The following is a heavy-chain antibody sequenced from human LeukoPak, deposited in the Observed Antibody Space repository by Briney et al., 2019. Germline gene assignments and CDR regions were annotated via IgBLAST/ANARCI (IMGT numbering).Heavy chain of an antibody. Sequence: GGSLRLSCAASGFIFSSYEMNWVRQAPGKGLEWVSYISSSGSIIYYADSVQGRFTISRDNAKNSLYLQTNSLRAEDTAVYYCASQPRRFSSPVWFDYWGQGTLVTVSS. CDR2: ISSSGSII. CDR1: GFIFSSYE. CDR3: ASQPRRFSSPVWFDY. D-gene: IGHD5-18*01. J-gene: IGHJ4*02. V-gene: IGHV3-48*03.